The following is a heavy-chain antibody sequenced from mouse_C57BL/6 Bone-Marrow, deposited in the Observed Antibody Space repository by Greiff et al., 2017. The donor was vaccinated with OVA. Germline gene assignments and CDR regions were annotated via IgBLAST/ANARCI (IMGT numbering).Heavy chain of an antibody. CDR2: INPNNGGT. CDR1: GYTFTDYN. J-gene: IGHJ2*01. V-gene: IGHV1-22*01. CDR3: AITTVVPPGYFDY. Sequence: EVQLQQSGPELVKPGASVKMSCKASGYTFTDYNMHWVKQSHGKSLEWIGYINPNNGGTSYNQKFKGKATLTVNKSSSTAYMELRSLTSEDSAVYYCAITTVVPPGYFDYWGQGTTLTVSS. D-gene: IGHD1-1*01.